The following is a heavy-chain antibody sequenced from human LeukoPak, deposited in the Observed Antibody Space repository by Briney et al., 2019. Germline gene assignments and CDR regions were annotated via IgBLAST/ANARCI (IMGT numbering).Heavy chain of an antibody. CDR1: GFTFSSYA. CDR2: IWYGGSNE. V-gene: IGHV3-33*08. J-gene: IGHJ4*02. Sequence: PGGSLRLSCAASGFTFSSYAMSWVRQVPGKGLEWVAAIWYGGSNEFYADSVKGRFTISRDNSKNTMYLQMNSLRDEDTAVYYCARDRLEAVAGDDYLDYWGQGTLVTVSS. CDR3: ARDRLEAVAGDDYLDY. D-gene: IGHD6-19*01.